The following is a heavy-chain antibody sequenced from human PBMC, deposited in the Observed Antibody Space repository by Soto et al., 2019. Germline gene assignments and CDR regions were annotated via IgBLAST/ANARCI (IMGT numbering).Heavy chain of an antibody. CDR3: ANPSGYYFGLGSHDEASDM. Sequence: QVQLVESGGGVVQPGRSLRLSCAASGFMFSGFGMHWVRQAPGKGLQWVAGISKDGSKKYYADSVKGRFTISRDTSKKTRYLQMNSLRAEDTAVYYCANPSGYYFGLGSHDEASDMWGQGTGVTVFS. CDR2: ISKDGSKK. CDR1: GFMFSGFG. D-gene: IGHD3-10*01. J-gene: IGHJ3*02. V-gene: IGHV3-30*18.